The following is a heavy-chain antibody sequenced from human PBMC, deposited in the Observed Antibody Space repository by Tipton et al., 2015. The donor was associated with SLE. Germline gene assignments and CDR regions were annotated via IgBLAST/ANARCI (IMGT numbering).Heavy chain of an antibody. V-gene: IGHV4-38-2*01. CDR3: ARATYYFDSSGYHYVGSFDI. D-gene: IGHD3-22*01. CDR2: IYHSGSP. Sequence: TLSLTCVVSASSISTAYYWGWIRQPPGKGLEWIGGIYHSGSPYYNSSPNSRVTISVDTSKNQFSLRLSSVTAADTAIYYCARATYYFDSSGYHYVGSFDIWGQGTMVSVSS. J-gene: IGHJ3*02. CDR1: ASSISTAYY.